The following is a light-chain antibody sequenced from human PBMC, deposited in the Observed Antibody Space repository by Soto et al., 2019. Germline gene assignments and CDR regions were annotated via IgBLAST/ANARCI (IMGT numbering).Light chain of an antibody. V-gene: IGKV1D-13*01. J-gene: IGKJ1*01. CDR1: QGISSA. Sequence: AIQLAQSPSSLSASVGDRVTMTCRASQGISSALAWYQQKPGKAPKLLIYDASSLESGVPSRFSGSGSGTDFTLTISSLQPEDFATYYCQQFNNYSWTFGQGTKVDIK. CDR3: QQFNNYSWT. CDR2: DAS.